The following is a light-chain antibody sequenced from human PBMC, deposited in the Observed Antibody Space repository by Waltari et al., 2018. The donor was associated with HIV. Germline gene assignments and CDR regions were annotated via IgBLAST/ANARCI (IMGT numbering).Light chain of an antibody. CDR1: RIGTKR. Sequence: YVLTQPPSVSVAQGKTATITCQGDRIGTKRVHRYQQKSGQAPQLIIYYDSDRPSGIPERFSGSNSGSAATLTISRVEDGDEADYYCEVWDETRNRVVFGGGTKLFAL. CDR2: YDS. J-gene: IGLJ2*01. CDR3: EVWDETRNRVV. V-gene: IGLV3-21*04.